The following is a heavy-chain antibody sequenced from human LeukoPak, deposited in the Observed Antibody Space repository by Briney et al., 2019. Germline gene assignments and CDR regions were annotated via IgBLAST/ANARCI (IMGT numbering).Heavy chain of an antibody. CDR3: AREDYGDYLAWFDP. CDR1: GYTFTGYY. D-gene: IGHD4-17*01. V-gene: IGHV1-2*06. J-gene: IGHJ5*02. Sequence: ASVKVSCKASGYTFTGYYMHWVRQAPGRGLEWMGRINPNSGGTNYAQKFQGRVTMTRDTSISTAYMELSRLRSDDTAVYYCAREDYGDYLAWFDPWGQGTLVTVSS. CDR2: INPNSGGT.